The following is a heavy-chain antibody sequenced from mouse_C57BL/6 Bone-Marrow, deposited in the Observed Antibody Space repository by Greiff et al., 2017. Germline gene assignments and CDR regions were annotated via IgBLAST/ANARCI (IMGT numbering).Heavy chain of an antibody. D-gene: IGHD2-4*01. V-gene: IGHV1-69*01. CDR1: GYTFTSYW. J-gene: IGHJ3*01. CDR3: AIRGIDDYEAGCAY. Sequence: QVQLQQPGAELVMPGASVKLSCKASGYTFTSYWMHWVKQRPGQGLEWIGEIDPSDSYTNYNQKFKGKSTLTVDKSSRTAYMQLSSLTSEDSAVYDCAIRGIDDYEAGCAYGGRGSLVTVSA. CDR2: IDPSDSYT.